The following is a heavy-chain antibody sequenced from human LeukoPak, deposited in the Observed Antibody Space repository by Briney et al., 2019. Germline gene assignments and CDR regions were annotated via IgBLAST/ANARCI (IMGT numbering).Heavy chain of an antibody. CDR3: ARGSAYYYGSGSSHDY. J-gene: IGHJ4*02. CDR2: ISAYNGNT. Sequence: ASVKVPCKASGYTFTSYGISWVRQAPGQGLEWMGWISAYNGNTNYAQKLQGRVTMTTDTSTSTAYMELRSLGSDDTAVYYCARGSAYYYGSGSSHDYWGQGTLVTVSS. CDR1: GYTFTSYG. V-gene: IGHV1-18*01. D-gene: IGHD3-10*01.